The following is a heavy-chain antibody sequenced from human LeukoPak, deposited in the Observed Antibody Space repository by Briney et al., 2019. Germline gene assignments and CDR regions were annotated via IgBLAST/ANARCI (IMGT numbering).Heavy chain of an antibody. V-gene: IGHV1-69*04. D-gene: IGHD1-26*01. CDR2: IIPIFGIA. J-gene: IGHJ4*02. Sequence: ASVKVSCKASGGTFSSYAISWVRQAPGQGLEWMGRIIPIFGIANYAQKFQGRVTITAEKSTSTAYMELRSMRSEDTAVYYCARGLVGVWPFDYWGQGTLVTVSS. CDR3: ARGLVGVWPFDY. CDR1: GGTFSSYA.